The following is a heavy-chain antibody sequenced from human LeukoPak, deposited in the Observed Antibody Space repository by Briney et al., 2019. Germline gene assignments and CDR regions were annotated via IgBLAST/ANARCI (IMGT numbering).Heavy chain of an antibody. CDR1: GFTFSRYW. CDR3: ATNTYADYVSVDI. D-gene: IGHD2-2*01. CDR2: IKSDGSTI. Sequence: GSLRLSCVASGFTFSRYWMHWVRQAPGKGLVWVSHIKSDGSTISYADSVKGRFTISRDNAKSTLYLQMNSLRAEDTAVYYCATNTYADYVSVDIWGQGTMVTVSS. V-gene: IGHV3-74*01. J-gene: IGHJ3*02.